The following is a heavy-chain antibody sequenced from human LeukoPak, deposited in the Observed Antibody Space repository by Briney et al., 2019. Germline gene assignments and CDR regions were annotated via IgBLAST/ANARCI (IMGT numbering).Heavy chain of an antibody. D-gene: IGHD2/OR15-2a*01. J-gene: IGHJ3*02. V-gene: IGHV3-33*01. CDR1: GFTFSSYG. Sequence: GGSLRLSCAASGFTFSSYGMHWVRQAPGKGLEWVAVIWYDGSNKYYADSVKGRFTISRDNSKNTLYLQMNSLRAEDTAVYYYARSPIADAFDIWGQGTMVTVSS. CDR2: IWYDGSNK. CDR3: ARSPIADAFDI.